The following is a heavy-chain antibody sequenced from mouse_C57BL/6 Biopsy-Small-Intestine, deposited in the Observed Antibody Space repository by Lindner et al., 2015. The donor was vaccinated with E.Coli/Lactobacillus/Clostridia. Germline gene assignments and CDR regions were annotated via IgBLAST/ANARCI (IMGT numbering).Heavy chain of an antibody. J-gene: IGHJ4*01. CDR1: GYAFSSSW. CDR3: ARSHNGFYAMDY. CDR2: IYPGDGDT. V-gene: IGHV1-82*01. D-gene: IGHD2-2*01. Sequence: VQLQESGPELVKPGASVKISCKASGYAFSSSWMNWVKQRPGKGLEWIGRIYPGDGDTNYSGMFKGKVTLTADKSSSTAYMQLSSPTSEDSAVYFCARSHNGFYAMDYWGQGASVTVSS.